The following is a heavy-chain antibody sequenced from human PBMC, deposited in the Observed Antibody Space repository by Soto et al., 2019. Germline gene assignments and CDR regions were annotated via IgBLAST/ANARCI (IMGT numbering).Heavy chain of an antibody. Sequence: EVQLVESGGGLVQPGGSLRLSCAASEFTFSSYWMNWVRQAPGKGLEWVANIKEDGSEKYYVDSVKGRFTISRDNAKNALYLQVNSQRAEDTPVYYCARDLGAPGRGAAVGYYYHYGMDVWGQGTTVTVSS. CDR1: EFTFSSYW. D-gene: IGHD6-13*01. V-gene: IGHV3-7*05. CDR3: ARDLGAPGRGAAVGYYYHYGMDV. CDR2: IKEDGSEK. J-gene: IGHJ6*02.